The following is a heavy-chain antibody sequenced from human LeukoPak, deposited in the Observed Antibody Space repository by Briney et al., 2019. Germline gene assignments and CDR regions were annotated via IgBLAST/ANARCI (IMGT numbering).Heavy chain of an antibody. CDR2: IYPGDSDT. D-gene: IGHD6-6*01. J-gene: IGHJ4*02. V-gene: IGHV5-51*01. CDR1: GYSFTSYW. Sequence: GESLKISCKGSGYSFTSYWIGWVRQMPGKGLEWMGIIYPGDSDTRYSPSFQGQVTISADKSISTAYLQWSSLKGSGSAMYYCATRYSSSFQYYFDYWGQGTPVTVSS. CDR3: ATRYSSSFQYYFDY.